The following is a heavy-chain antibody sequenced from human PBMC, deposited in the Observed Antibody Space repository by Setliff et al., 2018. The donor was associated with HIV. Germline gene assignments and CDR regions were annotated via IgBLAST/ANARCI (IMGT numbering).Heavy chain of an antibody. CDR3: AKGPPGLRYCSSTSCSSSGYFQH. Sequence: GGSLRLSCAASGFIFSSYSTHWVRQAPGKGLEWVSVISYDASRTSYADTVTGRFTISRDNSKNTLSLQMNSLRAEDTAVYYCAKGPPGLRYCSSTSCSSSGYFQHWGQGTLVTVSS. CDR2: ISYDASRT. CDR1: GFIFSSYS. V-gene: IGHV3-30*07. D-gene: IGHD2-2*01. J-gene: IGHJ1*01.